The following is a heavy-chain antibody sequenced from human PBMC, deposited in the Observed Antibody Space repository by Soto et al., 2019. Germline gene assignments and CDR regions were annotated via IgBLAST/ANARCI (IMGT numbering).Heavy chain of an antibody. CDR1: GYTFTGYY. CDR3: ARDSSSSSHYYGMDV. D-gene: IGHD6-6*01. CDR2: INPNSGGT. Sequence: ASVKVSCKASGYTFTGYYMHWVRQAPGQGLEWMGWINPNSGGTNYAQKFQGRVTMTRDTSISTAYMELGRLRSDDTAVYYCARDSSSSSHYYGMDVWGQGTTVTVSS. V-gene: IGHV1-2*02. J-gene: IGHJ6*02.